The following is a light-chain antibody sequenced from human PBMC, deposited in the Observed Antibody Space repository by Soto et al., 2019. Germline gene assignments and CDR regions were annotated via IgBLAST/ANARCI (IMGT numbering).Light chain of an antibody. V-gene: IGLV1-40*01. J-gene: IGLJ1*01. CDR3: QSYDSTLSASYV. CDR1: SSNIGANYD. CDR2: GNN. Sequence: QSVLTQPPSVSGAPGQRVTISCTGSSSNIGANYDVHWYQHRPGTAPKLLIFGNNNRPSGVPDRFSGSKSGTSASLAITGLQAEDEGDYPCQSYDSTLSASYVLGNGTKVTV.